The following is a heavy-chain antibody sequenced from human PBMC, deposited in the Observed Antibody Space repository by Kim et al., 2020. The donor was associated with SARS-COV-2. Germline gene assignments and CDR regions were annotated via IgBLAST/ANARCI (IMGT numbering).Heavy chain of an antibody. J-gene: IGHJ4*02. Sequence: SETLSLTCTVSGGSISSSSYYWGWIRQPPGKGLEWIGSVYYTGSTYYNPSLKSRVAISVDASKNRFSLKLNSVTAADTAVYYCARPFRGTSIRFLRLFQFDYWGQGTLVTVSS. CDR3: ARPFRGTSIRFLRLFQFDY. V-gene: IGHV4-39*01. CDR1: GGSISSSSYY. D-gene: IGHD3-3*01. CDR2: VYYTGST.